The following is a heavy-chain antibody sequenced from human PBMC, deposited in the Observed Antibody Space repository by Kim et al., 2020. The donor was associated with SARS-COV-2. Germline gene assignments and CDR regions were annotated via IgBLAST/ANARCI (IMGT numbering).Heavy chain of an antibody. CDR3: ARDRDSSGWYRGYYFDY. CDR2: ISYDGSNK. J-gene: IGHJ4*01. CDR1: GFTFSSYA. D-gene: IGHD6-19*01. V-gene: IGHV3-30-3*01. Sequence: GGSLRLSCAASGFTFSSYAMHWVRQAPGKGLEWVAVISYDGSNKYYADSVKGRFTISRDNSKNTLYLQMNSLRAEDTAVYYCARDRDSSGWYRGYYFDY.